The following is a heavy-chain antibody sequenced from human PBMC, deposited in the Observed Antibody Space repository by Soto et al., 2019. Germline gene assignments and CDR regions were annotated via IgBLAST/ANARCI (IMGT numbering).Heavy chain of an antibody. D-gene: IGHD6-19*01. V-gene: IGHV3-64D*06. CDR3: VKDPGAVTGDEYFQH. Sequence: GGSLRLSCSASGFTFSSYAMHWVRQAPGKGLEYASGISSNGGTTYYVDSVKGRFTISRDNSKNTLYLQMSSLRAEDTAVYYCVKDPGAVTGDEYFQHWGLGTLVTVSS. J-gene: IGHJ1*01. CDR2: ISSNGGTT. CDR1: GFTFSSYA.